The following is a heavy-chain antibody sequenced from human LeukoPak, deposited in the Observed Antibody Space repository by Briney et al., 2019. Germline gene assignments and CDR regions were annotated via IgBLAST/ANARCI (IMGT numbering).Heavy chain of an antibody. CDR1: GGSISSSNW. J-gene: IGHJ3*02. CDR2: IYHSGST. V-gene: IGHV4-4*02. CDR3: ARDQTDITMIVVVPSAFDI. D-gene: IGHD3-22*01. Sequence: PSGTLSLTCAVSGGSISSSNWWSWVRQPPGKGPEWIGEIYHSGSTNFNPSLKTRVTISVDTSKNQFSLKLSPVTAADTAVYYCARDQTDITMIVVVPSAFDIWGQGTMVTVSS.